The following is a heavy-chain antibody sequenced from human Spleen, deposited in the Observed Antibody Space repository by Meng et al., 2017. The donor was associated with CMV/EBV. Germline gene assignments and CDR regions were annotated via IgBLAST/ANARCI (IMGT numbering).Heavy chain of an antibody. CDR3: ARSSGAI. V-gene: IGHV4-59*12. J-gene: IGHJ3*02. D-gene: IGHD6-6*01. CDR2: IYYSGRS. CDR1: SGSFSSYY. Sequence: GSLRLSCTVSSGSFSSYYWSWIRQPPGKGLEWIGYIYYSGRSSYNPSLKSRLTISVDTSKNEFSLRLTSVTAADTAVYYCARSSGAIWGQGTMVTVSS.